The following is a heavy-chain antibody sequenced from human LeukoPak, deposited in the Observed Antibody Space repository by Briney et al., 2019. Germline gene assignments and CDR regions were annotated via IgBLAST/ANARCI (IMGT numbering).Heavy chain of an antibody. J-gene: IGHJ6*02. CDR1: GYTFTRYG. D-gene: IGHD2-15*01. V-gene: IGHV1-18*01. CDR2: ISTYIGNT. Sequence: ASVKVSCKAYGYTFTRYGISWVRQAPGQGLEWMGWISTYIGNTDYAQKLQGRVTMTTDTSTSTAYMELRSLRSDDTAVYYCAKTYCSGGSCYGMDVWGQGTTVTVSS. CDR3: AKTYCSGGSCYGMDV.